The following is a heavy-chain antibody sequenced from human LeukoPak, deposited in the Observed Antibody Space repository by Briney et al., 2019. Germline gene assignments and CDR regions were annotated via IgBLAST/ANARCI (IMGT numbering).Heavy chain of an antibody. CDR2: IKQDGSEK. V-gene: IGHV3-7*03. D-gene: IGHD5-24*01. CDR3: ASGYRTFDY. J-gene: IGHJ4*02. CDR1: GFTFSSYW. Sequence: GGSLRLSCAVSGFTFSSYWMSWVRQTPGKGLEWVANIKQDGSEKYYVDSVMGRFTISRDNAKNSLDLQMSSLRAEDTAVYYCASGYRTFDYWGQGTLVTVSS.